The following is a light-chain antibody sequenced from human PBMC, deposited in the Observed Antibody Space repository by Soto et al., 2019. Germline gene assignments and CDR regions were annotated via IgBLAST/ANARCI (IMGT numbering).Light chain of an antibody. CDR1: SGSVSTSYY. J-gene: IGLJ3*02. CDR3: VVNMGRGFWV. V-gene: IGLV8-61*01. Sequence: QAVVTQEPSFSVSPGGTVTLTCGLSSGSVSTSYYPSWYQQTPGQAPRTLIYSTNTRSSGVPDRFSGSILGNKAALTITGAQAYYESYYYCVVNMGRGFWVFGGRTKLTVL. CDR2: STN.